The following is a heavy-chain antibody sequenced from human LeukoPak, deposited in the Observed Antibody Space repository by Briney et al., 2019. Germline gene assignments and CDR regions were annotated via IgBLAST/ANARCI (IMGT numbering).Heavy chain of an antibody. Sequence: GGSLRLSCAASGFTFSSYAMSWARQAPGKGLEWVSYISSSSSSIYDADSVRGRFTISRDNAKNSLYLQMNSLRAEDTAVYYCAGSILTGYPNFDYWGQGTLVTVSS. V-gene: IGHV3-48*04. D-gene: IGHD3-9*01. CDR3: AGSILTGYPNFDY. J-gene: IGHJ4*02. CDR2: ISSSSSSI. CDR1: GFTFSSYA.